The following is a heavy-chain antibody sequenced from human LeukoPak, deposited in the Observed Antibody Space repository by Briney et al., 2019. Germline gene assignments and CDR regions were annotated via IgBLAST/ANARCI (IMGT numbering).Heavy chain of an antibody. Sequence: GGSLRLSCAASGFTFSTYSMHWVRQAPGEGLEWVSYISSSSSTIYYADSVKGRFTISRDNAKNSLYLQMNSLRAEDTAVYYCARDFPVLAYWGQGTLVTVSS. J-gene: IGHJ4*02. CDR3: ARDFPVLAY. CDR1: GFTFSTYS. D-gene: IGHD3-3*02. V-gene: IGHV3-48*01. CDR2: ISSSSSTI.